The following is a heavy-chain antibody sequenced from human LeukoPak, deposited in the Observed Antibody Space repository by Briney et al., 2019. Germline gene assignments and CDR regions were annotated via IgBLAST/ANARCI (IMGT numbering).Heavy chain of an antibody. J-gene: IGHJ4*02. V-gene: IGHV1-46*01. Sequence: ASVKVSCKASGFTFTNYNLHWVRQAPGQGLEWMGIINPSGGSTSYAQKFQGRVTMTRDMSTSTVYMELSSLRSEDTAVYYCASSESITWANYWGQGTLVTVSS. CDR2: INPSGGST. CDR3: ASSESITWANY. D-gene: IGHD3-10*01. CDR1: GFTFTNYN.